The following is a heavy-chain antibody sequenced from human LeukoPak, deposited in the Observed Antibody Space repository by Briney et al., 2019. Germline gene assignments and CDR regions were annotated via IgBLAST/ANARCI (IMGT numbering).Heavy chain of an antibody. Sequence: PSETLSLTCTVSGGSISSYYWSWIRQPPGKELEWIGYIYYSGSTNYNPSLKSRVTISVDTSKNQFSLKLSSVTAADTAVYYCARDRTGHLTLRPLYGDYGWFDPWGQGTLVTVSS. CDR2: IYYSGST. CDR3: ARDRTGHLTLRPLYGDYGWFDP. CDR1: GGSISSYY. D-gene: IGHD4-17*01. J-gene: IGHJ5*02. V-gene: IGHV4-59*01.